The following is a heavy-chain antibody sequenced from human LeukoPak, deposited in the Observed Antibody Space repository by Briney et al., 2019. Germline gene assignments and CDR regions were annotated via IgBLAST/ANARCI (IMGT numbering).Heavy chain of an antibody. V-gene: IGHV1-69*13. CDR3: GREVRPVVVVPAATYWFDP. CDR2: IIPIFGTA. D-gene: IGHD2-2*01. Sequence: SVKVSCKASGGTFSSYAISWVRQAPGQGLEWMGGIIPIFGTANYAQKLQGRATITADESTSTAYIELSSLRSEDTAVYYCGREVRPVVVVPAATYWFDPWGQGTLVTVSS. CDR1: GGTFSSYA. J-gene: IGHJ5*02.